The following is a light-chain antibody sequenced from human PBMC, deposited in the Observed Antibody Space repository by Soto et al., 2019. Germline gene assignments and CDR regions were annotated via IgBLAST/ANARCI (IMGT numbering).Light chain of an antibody. Sequence: DIQMTQSPPSLSASVGDRVTITCRASQSISSYLNWYQQKPGKAPKLLIYAASSLRSGVPSRFSGSGSGTDFTLTISSLQPEDFATYYCQQSSSTPLTFGGGTKVEI. CDR3: QQSSSTPLT. J-gene: IGKJ4*01. CDR1: QSISSY. V-gene: IGKV1-39*01. CDR2: AAS.